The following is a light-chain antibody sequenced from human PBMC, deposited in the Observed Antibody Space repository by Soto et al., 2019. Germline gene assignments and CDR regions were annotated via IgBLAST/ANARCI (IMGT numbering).Light chain of an antibody. J-gene: IGKJ3*01. V-gene: IGKV1-27*01. CDR1: QGIRNF. CDR2: AAS. CDR3: QKYSSVPV. Sequence: DIQMTQSPTSLAASVGDRVTITCRASQGIRNFVAWYQQKPGKAPKLLIYAASTLQSGVPSRFSGSGSGTDFTLPSNTLQPEDVATYSCQKYSSVPVFGPGTKVDIK.